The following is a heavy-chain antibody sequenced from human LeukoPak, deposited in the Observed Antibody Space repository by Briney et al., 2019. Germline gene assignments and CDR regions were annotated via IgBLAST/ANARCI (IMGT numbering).Heavy chain of an antibody. CDR2: INAGNGNT. Sequence: GASVKVSCKASGYTFTSYAMHWVRQAPGQRLEWMGWINAGNGNTKYSQKFQGRVTITRDTSASTAYMELSSLRSEDTAVYYCAREAQEGGSHYYYGMDVWGQGTTVTVSS. J-gene: IGHJ6*02. D-gene: IGHD1-26*01. CDR3: AREAQEGGSHYYYGMDV. CDR1: GYTFTSYA. V-gene: IGHV1-3*01.